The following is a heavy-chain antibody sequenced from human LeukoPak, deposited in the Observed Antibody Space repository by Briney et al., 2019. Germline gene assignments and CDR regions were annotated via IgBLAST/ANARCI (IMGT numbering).Heavy chain of an antibody. J-gene: IGHJ6*02. D-gene: IGHD2-2*01. CDR3: ARDPTVVVVPAAILPPTYYYGMDV. CDR2: INPSGGST. V-gene: IGHV1-46*01. CDR1: VYTFTGYY. Sequence: ASVKVSCKASVYTFTGYYMHWVRQAPGQGLEWMGIINPSGGSTSYAQKFQGRVTMTRDTSTSTVYMELSSLRSEDTAVYYCARDPTVVVVPAAILPPTYYYGMDVWGQGTTVTASS.